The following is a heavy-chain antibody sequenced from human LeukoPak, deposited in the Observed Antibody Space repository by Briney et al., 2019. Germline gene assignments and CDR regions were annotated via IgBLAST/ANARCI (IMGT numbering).Heavy chain of an antibody. Sequence: GGSLRLSCAASGFTFSGSAMHWVRQASGKGLEWVGRIRSKANSYATAYAASVKGRFTISRDNAKNTLYLQMNSLRAEDTAVYYCASQGGGAHYYYYGMDVWGQGTTVTVSS. CDR3: ASQGGGAHYYYYGMDV. V-gene: IGHV3-73*01. J-gene: IGHJ6*02. CDR2: IRSKANSYAT. CDR1: GFTFSGSA. D-gene: IGHD3-16*01.